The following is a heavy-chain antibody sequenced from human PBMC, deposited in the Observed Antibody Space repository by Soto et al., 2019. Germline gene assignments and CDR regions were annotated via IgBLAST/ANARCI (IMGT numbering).Heavy chain of an antibody. V-gene: IGHV4-39*01. CDR2: IYYSGST. CDR3: AKGGSGSYSHAFDI. Sequence: SSETLSLTCTVSGGSISSSSYYWGWIRQPPGKGLEWIGSIYYSGSTYYNPSLKSRVTISVDTSKNQFSLKLSSVTAADTAVYYCAKGGSGSYSHAFDIWGQGTMVTVSS. J-gene: IGHJ3*02. D-gene: IGHD3-10*01. CDR1: GGSISSSSYY.